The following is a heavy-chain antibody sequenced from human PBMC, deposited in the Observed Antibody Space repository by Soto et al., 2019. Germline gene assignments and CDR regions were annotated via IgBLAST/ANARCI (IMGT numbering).Heavy chain of an antibody. J-gene: IGHJ4*02. CDR3: ARDITRTVVPYFDF. V-gene: IGHV1-69*06. Sequence: QVQLVQSGAEVKKPGSSVKVSCKASGGTFSNYVVNWVRQAPGQGLEWMGRIIPISGAANYAQKFQGRVTITADKSTSTTYMELRSLRSEDPAVHYCARDITRTVVPYFDFWGQGTLGTVSS. CDR1: GGTFSNYV. CDR2: IIPISGAA. D-gene: IGHD1-7*01.